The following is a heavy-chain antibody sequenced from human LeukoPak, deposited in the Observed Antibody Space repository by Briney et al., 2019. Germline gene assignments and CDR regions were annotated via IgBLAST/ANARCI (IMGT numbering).Heavy chain of an antibody. CDR1: GGYITSYF. CDR2: IYSTGST. V-gene: IGHV4-4*07. D-gene: IGHD3-3*01. CDR3: AREVVTISGADMKNYMDV. Sequence: SETLSLTCTVSGGYITSYFWSWIRQPAGKEMEWIGRIYSTGSTNYNPSPKSRVTMSVDKSTNQFSLKLSSVTAADTAVYYCAREVVTISGADMKNYMDVWGAGTTVTVSS. J-gene: IGHJ6*03.